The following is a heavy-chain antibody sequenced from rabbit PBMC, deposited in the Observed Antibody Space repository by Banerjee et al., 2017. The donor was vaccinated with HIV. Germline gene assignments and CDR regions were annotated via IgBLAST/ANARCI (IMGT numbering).Heavy chain of an antibody. CDR3: ARGAGSTGYNYYL. V-gene: IGHV1S45*01. CDR1: GFSFSSGFW. CDR2: IGAGSGTT. D-gene: IGHD1-1*01. Sequence: QEQLVESGGGLVQPGTSLTLPCTASGFSFSSGFWICWVRQAPGKGLEWIGCIGAGSGTTYYASWAKGRFTISKTSSTTVTLQMTSLTAADTATYFCARGAGSTGYNYYLWGPGTLVTVS. J-gene: IGHJ4*01.